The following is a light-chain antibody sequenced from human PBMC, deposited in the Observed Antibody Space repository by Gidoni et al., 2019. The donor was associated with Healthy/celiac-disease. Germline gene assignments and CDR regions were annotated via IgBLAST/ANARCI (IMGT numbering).Light chain of an antibody. CDR3: QQYYSYPFST. CDR1: QGISSY. Sequence: AIRMTQSPSSFSASTGDRVTITCRASQGISSYLAWYQQKPGKAPKLLIYAASTLQSGVPSRFSGSGSGTDFTLTISCLQSEDFATYYCQQYYSYPFSTFGPXTKVDIK. CDR2: AAS. V-gene: IGKV1-8*01. J-gene: IGKJ3*01.